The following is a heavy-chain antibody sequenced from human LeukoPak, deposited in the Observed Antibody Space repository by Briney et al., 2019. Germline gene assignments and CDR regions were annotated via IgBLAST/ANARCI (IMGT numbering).Heavy chain of an antibody. V-gene: IGHV3-9*03. Sequence: GGSLRLSCAASGFTFDDYAMHWVRQAPGKGLEWVSGISWNSGSIGYADSVKGRFTISRDNAKNSLYLQMNSLRAEDMALYYCAKAALLAGFRTFGGAFDIWGQGTMVTVSS. CDR2: ISWNSGSI. CDR1: GFTFDDYA. J-gene: IGHJ3*02. CDR3: AKAALLAGFRTFGGAFDI. D-gene: IGHD3-16*01.